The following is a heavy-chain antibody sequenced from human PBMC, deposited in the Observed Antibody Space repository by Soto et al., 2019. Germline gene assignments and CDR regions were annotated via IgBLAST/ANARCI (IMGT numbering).Heavy chain of an antibody. J-gene: IGHJ5*02. D-gene: IGHD3-16*01. CDR2: MTPGSGDT. CDR3: ARMETFGSLNWFDP. CDR1: GYSFTNND. V-gene: IGHV1-8*01. Sequence: ASVKVSCKASGYSFTNNDVSWVRQATGQWLEWMGLMTPGSGDTGYAQKFQGRVTMTRDISIATAYMELSSLRSDDTAIYYCARMETFGSLNWFDPWGQGTLVTVSS.